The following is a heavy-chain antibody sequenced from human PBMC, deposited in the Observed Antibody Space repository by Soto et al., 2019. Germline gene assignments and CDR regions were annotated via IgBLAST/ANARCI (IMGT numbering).Heavy chain of an antibody. CDR1: GYTFTGYY. CDR2: INPNSGGT. V-gene: IGHV1-2*04. Sequence: GASVKVSCKASGYTFTGYYMHWVRQAPGQGLEWMGWINPNSGGTNYAQKFQGWVTMTRDTSISTAYMELSRLRSDDTAVYYCARDTQYYYDSSGSHAPYYYGLDVWVQGTTVTVSS. D-gene: IGHD3-22*01. J-gene: IGHJ6*02. CDR3: ARDTQYYYDSSGSHAPYYYGLDV.